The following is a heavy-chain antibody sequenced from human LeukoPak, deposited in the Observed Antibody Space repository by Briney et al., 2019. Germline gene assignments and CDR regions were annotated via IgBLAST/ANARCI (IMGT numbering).Heavy chain of an antibody. CDR2: ISSSGSTI. CDR1: GFSVNNIY. D-gene: IGHD5-12*01. J-gene: IGHJ6*03. V-gene: IGHV3-11*01. Sequence: PGGSLRLSCAASGFSVNNIYVSWVRQAPGKGLEWVSYISSSGSTIYYADSVKGRFTISRDNAKNSLYLQMNSLRAEDTAVYYCATAPIVATRWNYYYYYMDVWGKGTTVTISS. CDR3: ATAPIVATRWNYYYYYMDV.